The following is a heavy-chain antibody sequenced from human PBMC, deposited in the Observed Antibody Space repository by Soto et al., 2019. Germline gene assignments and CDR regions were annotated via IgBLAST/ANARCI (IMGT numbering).Heavy chain of an antibody. CDR3: ATYNWNDRRLDP. CDR2: IYYSGRT. CDR1: GGSISRGGYY. Sequence: SETLSLTCTVSGGSISRGGYYWSWIRQLPGKGLEWIGHIYYSGRTYYNPSLKSRVTISVDTSKNQFSLRLSSVTAADTAVYYCATYNWNDRRLDPWGQGTLVTVSS. J-gene: IGHJ5*02. V-gene: IGHV4-31*03. D-gene: IGHD1-20*01.